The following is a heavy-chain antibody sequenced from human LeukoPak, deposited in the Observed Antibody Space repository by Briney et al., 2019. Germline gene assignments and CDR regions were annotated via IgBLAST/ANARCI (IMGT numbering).Heavy chain of an antibody. V-gene: IGHV4-30-4*01. CDR3: AREHDYDFWSDDAFDI. Sequence: TSETLSLTCTVSGGSISSGDYYWSWIRQPPGKGLEWIGYIYYSGSTYYNPSLKSRVTISVDTSKNQFSLKLSSVTAADTAVYYCAREHDYDFWSDDAFDIWGQGTMVTVSS. D-gene: IGHD3-3*01. CDR1: GGSISSGDYY. J-gene: IGHJ3*02. CDR2: IYYSGST.